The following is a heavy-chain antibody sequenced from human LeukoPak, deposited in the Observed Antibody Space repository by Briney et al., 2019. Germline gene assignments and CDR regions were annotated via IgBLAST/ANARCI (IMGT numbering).Heavy chain of an antibody. J-gene: IGHJ5*02. CDR1: GASISSTTYY. CDR3: ARGGDYGADNWLDP. CDR2: IYYSGST. V-gene: IGHV4-39*07. D-gene: IGHD4-17*01. Sequence: SETLSLTCTVSGASISSTTYYWGWIRQPPRKGLEWIASIYYSGSTNYNPSLKSRVTISVDTSKNQFSLKLSSVTAADTAVYYCARGGDYGADNWLDPWGQGTLVTVSS.